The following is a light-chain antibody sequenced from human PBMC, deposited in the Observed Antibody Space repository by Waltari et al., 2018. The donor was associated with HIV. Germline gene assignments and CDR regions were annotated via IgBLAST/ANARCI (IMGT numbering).Light chain of an antibody. CDR3: GTWDSSLSDWV. Sequence: QSVLTQPPSVSAAPGQKVTISCSGRSSNIGNNYVSWYQQGPGTAPKRLIDNQKKRASWIRERCSGSKSGTSATLGITGLQTGDEADYYCGTWDSSLSDWVFGGGTKLTVL. CDR2: NQK. J-gene: IGLJ3*02. V-gene: IGLV1-51*01. CDR1: SSNIGNNY.